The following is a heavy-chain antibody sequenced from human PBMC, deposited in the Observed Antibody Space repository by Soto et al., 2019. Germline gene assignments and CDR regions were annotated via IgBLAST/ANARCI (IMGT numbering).Heavy chain of an antibody. Sequence: QVQLQESGPGLVKPSGTLSLTCAVSGDSISSDKWWSWVRQPPGKGLEWIGEIHHSGRTNYNPSPKGRVPIIRKEAQNQVSLELSSMTAADTAVYYCARGGDWQFDYWGQGTLVTVSS. CDR3: ARGGDWQFDY. J-gene: IGHJ4*02. CDR1: GDSISSDKW. CDR2: IHHSGRT. D-gene: IGHD2-21*02. V-gene: IGHV4-4*02.